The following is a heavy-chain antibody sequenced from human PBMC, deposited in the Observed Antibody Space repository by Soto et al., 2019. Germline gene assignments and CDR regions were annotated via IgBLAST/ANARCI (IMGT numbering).Heavy chain of an antibody. CDR3: AREYYDFWSGYYGRNGMDV. J-gene: IGHJ6*02. V-gene: IGHV1-69*01. CDR2: IIPIFGTA. Sequence: QVQLVQSGAEVKKPGSSMKVSCKASGGTFSSYAISWVRQAPGQGLEWMGGIIPIFGTANYAQKFQGRVTITADESTSTAYMELSSLRSEDTAVYYCAREYYDFWSGYYGRNGMDVWGQGTTVTVSS. CDR1: GGTFSSYA. D-gene: IGHD3-3*01.